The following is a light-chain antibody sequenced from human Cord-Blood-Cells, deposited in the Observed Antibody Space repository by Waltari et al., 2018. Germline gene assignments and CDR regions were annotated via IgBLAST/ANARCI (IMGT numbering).Light chain of an antibody. Sequence: IVLTQSQGTLSLSPGERATLSCRASQSVSSSYLAWYQQKPGQAPRLLIYGASSRATGIPDRFSGSGSGTDFTLTISRLEPEDFAVYYCQQYGSSPRTFGGGTKVEIK. CDR1: QSVSSSY. J-gene: IGKJ4*01. CDR2: GAS. V-gene: IGKV3-20*01. CDR3: QQYGSSPRT.